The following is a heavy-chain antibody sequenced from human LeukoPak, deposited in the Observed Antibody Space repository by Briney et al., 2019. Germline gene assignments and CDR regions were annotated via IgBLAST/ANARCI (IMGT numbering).Heavy chain of an antibody. CDR1: GFTFSRYD. D-gene: IGHD3-10*01. CDR3: TSASSVSGLYYWE. CDR2: ISDSAGTT. J-gene: IGHJ4*02. V-gene: IGHV3-23*01. Sequence: GGSLRLSCTASGFTFSRYDMSWVRQAPGKGLERVSGISDSAGTTYYADSVKGRFSISRDNSKNTLNLQMNSLRAEDTAVYYCTSASSVSGLYYWEWGQGTLVTVSS.